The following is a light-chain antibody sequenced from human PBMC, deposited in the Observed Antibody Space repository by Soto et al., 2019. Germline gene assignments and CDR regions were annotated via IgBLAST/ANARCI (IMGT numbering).Light chain of an antibody. J-gene: IGKJ4*01. CDR1: QGITSY. V-gene: IGKV1-39*01. Sequence: DIQMTQSPSSLSASVGDRVTITCRASQGITSYLNWYQQKPGKAPKLPIYAASSLQSGVPSRFSGGGSGTDFTLTISTVQPEDFATYYCQQSYSTPPTFGGGTKVEIK. CDR3: QQSYSTPPT. CDR2: AAS.